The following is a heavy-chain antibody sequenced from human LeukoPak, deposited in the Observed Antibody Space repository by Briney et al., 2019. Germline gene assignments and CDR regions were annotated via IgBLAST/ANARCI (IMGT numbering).Heavy chain of an antibody. Sequence: SETLSLTCTVSGGSISSYYWSWIRPPPGKGLGWIGYIYYSGSTNYNPSLKSRVTISVDTSKNQFSLKLSSVTAADTAVYYCARSGYSYGGNYFDYWGQGTLVTVSS. J-gene: IGHJ4*02. CDR1: GGSISSYY. CDR2: IYYSGST. V-gene: IGHV4-59*01. CDR3: ARSGYSYGGNYFDY. D-gene: IGHD5-18*01.